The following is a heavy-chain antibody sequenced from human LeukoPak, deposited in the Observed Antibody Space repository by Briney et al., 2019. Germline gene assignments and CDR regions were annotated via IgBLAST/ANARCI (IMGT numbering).Heavy chain of an antibody. CDR2: IIPIFGTA. CDR3: ARGAYYYDSSGYLGHYYYDMDV. Sequence: SVKVSCKASGGTFISYAFSWVRQAPGQGLEWMGGIIPIFGTANYAQTFQGRVTITADESTSTAYMELSSLRSEDTAVYYCARGAYYYDSSGYLGHYYYDMDVWGQGTTVTVSS. J-gene: IGHJ6*02. D-gene: IGHD3-22*01. V-gene: IGHV1-69*13. CDR1: GGTFISYA.